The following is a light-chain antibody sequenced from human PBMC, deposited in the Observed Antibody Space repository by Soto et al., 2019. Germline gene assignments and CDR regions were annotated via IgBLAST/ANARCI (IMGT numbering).Light chain of an antibody. V-gene: IGKV1-39*01. Sequence: DIQMTQSPSSLSASVGDRVTITCRASQSISSYLNWFQQKPGKAPKPLIYGASSLQNGVPSKFSGSGSGTDFTLTISSLEPEDFAVYYCQQRSNSFGQGTRLEIK. CDR2: GAS. CDR1: QSISSY. CDR3: QQRSNS. J-gene: IGKJ5*01.